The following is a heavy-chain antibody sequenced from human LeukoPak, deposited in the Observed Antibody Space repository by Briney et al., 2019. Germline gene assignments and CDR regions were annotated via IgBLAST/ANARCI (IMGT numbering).Heavy chain of an antibody. J-gene: IGHJ4*02. CDR1: AFIFSGHW. Sequence: PGGSLRLSCEGSAFIFSGHWMNWVRQTPGKGLEWVASIKEDGSERQYVDSVKGRFSISRDNTKGSLFLQLNSLRAEDTAVYYCARDPLRVAGGNYFDYWGQGTLVTVSS. V-gene: IGHV3-7*03. CDR2: IKEDGSER. D-gene: IGHD6-19*01. CDR3: ARDPLRVAGGNYFDY.